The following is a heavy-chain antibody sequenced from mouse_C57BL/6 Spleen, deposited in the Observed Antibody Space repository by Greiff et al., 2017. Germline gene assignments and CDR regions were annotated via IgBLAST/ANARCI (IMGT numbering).Heavy chain of an antibody. CDR3: ARIGGNPLTGEFAY. CDR1: GFSLTSYA. CDR2: IWTGGGT. J-gene: IGHJ3*01. V-gene: IGHV2-9-1*01. Sequence: VMLVESGPGLVAPSQSLSITCTVSGFSLTSYAISWVRQPPGKGLEWLGVIWTGGGTNYNSALKSRLSISKDNSKSQVFLKMNSLQTDDTARYYCARIGGNPLTGEFAYWGQGTLVTVSA. D-gene: IGHD4-1*01.